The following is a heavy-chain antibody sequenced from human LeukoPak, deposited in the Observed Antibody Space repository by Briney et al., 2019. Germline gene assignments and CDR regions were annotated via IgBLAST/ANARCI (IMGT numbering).Heavy chain of an antibody. J-gene: IGHJ6*03. V-gene: IGHV3-49*03. CDR1: GFTLGDYA. CDR2: IIRKAYGGTT. Sequence: PGRSLRLSCAASGFTLGDYAMSWFRLAPGEGLGWVGFIIRKAYGGTTECAASVNGRFTISRDDYKSIAYPEMDSMKRQDTTVYYCTRDREVGRYYYYYYDKDVWGKGTTVTVSS. D-gene: IGHD2-2*01. CDR3: TRDREVGRYYYYYYDKDV.